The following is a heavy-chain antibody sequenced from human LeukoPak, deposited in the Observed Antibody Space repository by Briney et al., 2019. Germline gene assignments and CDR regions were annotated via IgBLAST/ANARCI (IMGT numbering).Heavy chain of an antibody. CDR2: IRGKNGNT. J-gene: IGHJ3*01. D-gene: IGHD2-2*01. V-gene: IGHV1-18*01. Sequence: GAAVKLSCKTSGYTFTNYDISWVRQAPGQGLEWMGWIRGKNGNTKYAQKFQGRVTMTTDTSTSTAFMELRGLGSDDTAIYYCARDPRYCTDTTCHVPDAFDVWGQGTMVAVSS. CDR1: GYTFTNYD. CDR3: ARDPRYCTDTTCHVPDAFDV.